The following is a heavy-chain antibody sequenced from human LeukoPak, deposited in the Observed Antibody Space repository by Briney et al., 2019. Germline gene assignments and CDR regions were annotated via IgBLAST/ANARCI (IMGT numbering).Heavy chain of an antibody. Sequence: SVKVSCKASGCTFTSYAISWVRQAPGQGLEWMGWIIPIFGIVNYAQKFQGRVTITTDKSTSTAYMELRSLRSDDTAVYYCARPRRQKYYCSGIRSYYYCACMDVWGQGTTVTVSS. J-gene: IGHJ6*02. CDR3: ARPRRQKYYCSGIRSYYYCACMDV. CDR2: IIPIFGIV. D-gene: IGHD3-10*01. CDR1: GCTFTSYA. V-gene: IGHV1-69*10.